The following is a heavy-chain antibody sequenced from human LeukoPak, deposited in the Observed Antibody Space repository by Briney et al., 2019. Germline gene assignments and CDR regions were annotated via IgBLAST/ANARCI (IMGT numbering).Heavy chain of an antibody. CDR3: ASSWYYYDSSGSPAGWFDP. Sequence: SETPSLTCTVPGGSISSSSYYWGWIRQPPGKGLEWIGRIYYSGSTYYNPSLKSRVTISVDTSKNQFSLKLSSVTAADTAVYYCASSWYYYDSSGSPAGWFDPWGQGTLVTVSS. J-gene: IGHJ5*02. V-gene: IGHV4-39*07. D-gene: IGHD3-22*01. CDR1: GGSISSSSYY. CDR2: IYYSGST.